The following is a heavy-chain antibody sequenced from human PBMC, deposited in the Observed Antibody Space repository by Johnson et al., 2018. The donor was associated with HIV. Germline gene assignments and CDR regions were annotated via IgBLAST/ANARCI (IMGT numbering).Heavy chain of an antibody. Sequence: QVQLVESGGGVVQPGGSLRLSCAASGSTFSKYVMHLVRQAPGKGLEWVAFIRYDGSNKYNADSVKGRFTISRDNSKNTLYLQMNSLRAEDTAVYYCVSPLGGYDYYAAFDIWGQGTMVTVSS. J-gene: IGHJ3*02. CDR1: GSTFSKYV. D-gene: IGHD5-12*01. V-gene: IGHV3-30*02. CDR3: VSPLGGYDYYAAFDI. CDR2: IRYDGSNK.